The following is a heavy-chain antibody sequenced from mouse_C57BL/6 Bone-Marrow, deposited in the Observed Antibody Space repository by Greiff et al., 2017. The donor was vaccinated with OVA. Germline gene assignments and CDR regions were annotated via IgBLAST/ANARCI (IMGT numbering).Heavy chain of an antibody. Sequence: EVKLQESGPGLVKPSQSLSLTCSVTGYSITSGYYWNWIRQFPGNKLEWMGYISYDGSNNYNPSLKNRISITRDTSKNQFFLKLNSVTTEDTATYYCARVTYYYGSSPYYFDYWGQGTTLTVSS. V-gene: IGHV3-6*01. CDR3: ARVTYYYGSSPYYFDY. CDR2: ISYDGSN. J-gene: IGHJ2*01. CDR1: GYSITSGYY. D-gene: IGHD1-1*01.